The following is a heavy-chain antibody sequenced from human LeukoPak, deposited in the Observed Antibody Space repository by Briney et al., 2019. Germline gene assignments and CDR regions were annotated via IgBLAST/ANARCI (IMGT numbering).Heavy chain of an antibody. J-gene: IGHJ3*02. CDR3: ASTVVTDAFDI. D-gene: IGHD3-22*01. CDR2: ISSSGSTI. CDR1: GFTFSDYY. V-gene: IGHV3-11*01. Sequence: GGSLRLSCAASGFTFSDYYMSWIRQAPGKGLEWVSYISSSGSTIYYADSVKGRFTIARDNAKNSLYLQMNSLRAEDTAVYYCASTVVTDAFDIWGQGTMVTVSS.